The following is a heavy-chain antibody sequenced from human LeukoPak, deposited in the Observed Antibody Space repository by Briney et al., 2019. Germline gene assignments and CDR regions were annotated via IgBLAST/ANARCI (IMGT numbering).Heavy chain of an antibody. CDR1: GFTFSSYA. CDR2: ISGGGVSA. V-gene: IGHV3-23*01. J-gene: IGHJ4*02. Sequence: PGGSLRLSCAASGFTFSSYAMSWVRQAPGKGLEWVSAISGGGVSAYYADSVKGRFTISRDNSKNTLYLQMNSLRAEDTAVYYCAKDHSSGWYIDYWGQGTLVTVSS. D-gene: IGHD6-19*01. CDR3: AKDHSSGWYIDY.